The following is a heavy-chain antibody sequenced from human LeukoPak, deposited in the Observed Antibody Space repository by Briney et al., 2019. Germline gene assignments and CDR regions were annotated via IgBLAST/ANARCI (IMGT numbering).Heavy chain of an antibody. Sequence: GGSLRLSCAASGFIFSDYSMRWVRQAPGKGLEWVSSITTSRDQYHADSVKGRFTVSRDNAKSSVYLQMDSLRADDTAVYYCARDSYCPNDVCYDHWGQGVLVTVS. CDR1: GFIFSDYS. D-gene: IGHD2-8*01. CDR3: ARDSYCPNDVCYDH. V-gene: IGHV3-21*06. CDR2: ITTSRDQ. J-gene: IGHJ4*02.